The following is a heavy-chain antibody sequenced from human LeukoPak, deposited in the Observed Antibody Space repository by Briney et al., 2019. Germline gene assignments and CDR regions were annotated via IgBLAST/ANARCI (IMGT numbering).Heavy chain of an antibody. J-gene: IGHJ3*02. CDR3: ARDSNWNRAFDI. CDR1: GGSISSYY. CDR2: IYYSGST. Sequence: PSETLSRTCTVSGGSISSYYWSWIRQPPGKGLEWIGYIYYSGSTNYNPSLKSRVTISVDTSKNQFSLKLSSVTAADTAVYYCARDSNWNRAFDIWGQGTMVTVSS. D-gene: IGHD1-20*01. V-gene: IGHV4-59*01.